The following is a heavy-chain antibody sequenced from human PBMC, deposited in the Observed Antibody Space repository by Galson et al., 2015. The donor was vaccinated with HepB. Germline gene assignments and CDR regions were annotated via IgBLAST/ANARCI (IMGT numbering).Heavy chain of an antibody. Sequence: SVKVSCKASGYTFITYYMHWVRQAPGQGLEWMGIIRPSGDDGTTYAQKFQGRGTMTRDTSTSTVYMDLNSLRSEDTAVYYCVREYRGGSFDYWGQGTLVTVSS. CDR2: IRPSGDDGT. CDR3: VREYRGGSFDY. V-gene: IGHV1-46*01. CDR1: GYTFITYY. D-gene: IGHD1-26*01. J-gene: IGHJ4*02.